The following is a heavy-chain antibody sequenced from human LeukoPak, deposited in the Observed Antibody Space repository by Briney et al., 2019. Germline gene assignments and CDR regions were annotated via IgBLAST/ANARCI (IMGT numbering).Heavy chain of an antibody. CDR2: IYPGDSDT. J-gene: IGHJ6*02. CDR1: GYSFTSYW. Sequence: GESLKISCKGSGYSFTSYWIGWVRQMPGKGLEWMGIIYPGDSDTRYSPSFQGQVTISADKSISTAYLQWSSLKASDTAMYYCARREYCGGDCSPYYYYGMDVWGQGTTVTVSS. V-gene: IGHV5-51*01. CDR3: ARREYCGGDCSPYYYYGMDV. D-gene: IGHD2-21*02.